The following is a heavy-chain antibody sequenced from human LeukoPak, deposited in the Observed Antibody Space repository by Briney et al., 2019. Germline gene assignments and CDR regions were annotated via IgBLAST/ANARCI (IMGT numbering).Heavy chain of an antibody. CDR3: ARHTSSSMDY. V-gene: IGHV4-39*01. D-gene: IGHD6-6*01. CDR2: IYYTGST. CDR1: GGSISSSSYF. Sequence: SETLSLTCSVSGGSISSSSYFLGWIRQPPGKGLEWIGSIYYTGSTYYNPSLKSRVTISVDTPKNQFSLNLSSVTAADTAVYYCARHTSSSMDYWGQGTLVTVSS. J-gene: IGHJ4*02.